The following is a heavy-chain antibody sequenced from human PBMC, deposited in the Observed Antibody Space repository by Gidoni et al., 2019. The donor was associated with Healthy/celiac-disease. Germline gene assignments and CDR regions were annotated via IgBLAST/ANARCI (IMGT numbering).Heavy chain of an antibody. CDR2: IYYSGST. Sequence: QVQLQESGPGLVKPSEPLSLTCTVSGCSISRYYWSWIRQPPGKGLEWIGYIYYSGSTNYNPSLKSRVTISVDTSKNQFSLKLSSVTAADTAVYYCARARDIPYSGSQGGPAFDIWGQGTMVTVSS. D-gene: IGHD1-26*01. CDR3: ARARDIPYSGSQGGPAFDI. V-gene: IGHV4-59*01. CDR1: GCSISRYY. J-gene: IGHJ3*02.